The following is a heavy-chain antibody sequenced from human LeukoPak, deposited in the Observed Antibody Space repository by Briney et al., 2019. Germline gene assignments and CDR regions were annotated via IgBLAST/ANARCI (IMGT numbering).Heavy chain of an antibody. V-gene: IGHV3-74*01. CDR3: AREESSSGWYGAFDY. CDR2: INNDGSST. Sequence: GGSLRLSCAASGFTFSNYWMHWARHARGKGLVWVSRINNDGSSTSYADSVKGRFTISRDNAKNTLYLQMNSLRAEDTAVYYCAREESSSGWYGAFDYWGQGTLVTVSS. D-gene: IGHD6-19*01. CDR1: GFTFSNYW. J-gene: IGHJ4*02.